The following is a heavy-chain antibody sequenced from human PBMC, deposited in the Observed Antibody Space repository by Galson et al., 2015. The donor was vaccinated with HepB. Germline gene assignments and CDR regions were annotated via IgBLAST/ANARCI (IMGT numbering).Heavy chain of an antibody. CDR3: AAAGYCSGGSCYSTNAFDI. CDR2: IVVGSGNT. J-gene: IGHJ3*02. Sequence: SAKVSCKASGFTFTSSAMQWVRQARGQRLEWIGWIVVGSGNTNYAQKFQERVTITRDMSTSTAYMDLSSLRSEDTAVYYCAAAGYCSGGSCYSTNAFDIWGQGTMVTVSS. CDR1: GFTFTSSA. V-gene: IGHV1-58*02. D-gene: IGHD2-15*01.